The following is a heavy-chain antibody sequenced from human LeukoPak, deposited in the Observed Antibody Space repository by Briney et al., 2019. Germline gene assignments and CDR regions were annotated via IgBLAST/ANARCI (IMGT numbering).Heavy chain of an antibody. D-gene: IGHD6-19*01. V-gene: IGHV3-7*01. CDR3: ARETGRPVAGLNPCYFDY. Sequence: GGSLRLSCAAPGFTFSSYWMSWVRQAPGKGLEWVANIKQDGSEKYYVDSVKGRFTMSRDNARNSLYLQMNRLRVEDTAVYYCARETGRPVAGLNPCYFDYWGQGTLVTVSS. CDR2: IKQDGSEK. CDR1: GFTFSSYW. J-gene: IGHJ4*02.